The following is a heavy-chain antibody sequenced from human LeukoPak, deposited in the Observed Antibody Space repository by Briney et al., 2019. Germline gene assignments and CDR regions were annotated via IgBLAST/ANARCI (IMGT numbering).Heavy chain of an antibody. V-gene: IGHV1-8*01. CDR2: MNPNSGNT. CDR1: GYTFTSYD. Sequence: ASVKVSCKASGYTFTSYDINWVRQATGQGLEWMGWMNPNSGNTGYAQKFQGRVTMTRNTSIRTAYMELSSLRSEDTAVYYCARGDGYNFEVDYWGQGTLVTVSS. J-gene: IGHJ4*02. D-gene: IGHD5-24*01. CDR3: ARGDGYNFEVDY.